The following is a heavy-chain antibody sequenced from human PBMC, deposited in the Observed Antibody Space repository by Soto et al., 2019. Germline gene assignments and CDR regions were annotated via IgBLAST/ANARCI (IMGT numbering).Heavy chain of an antibody. Sequence: SETLSLTCTVSGGSISSYYWSWIPQPPGKGLEWIGYIYYSGSTNYNPSLTSRVTISVDTSKNQFYLKLRSVTAADTAVYYCARVYHSMTTVTFYFDYWGQGTLVTVSS. CDR3: ARVYHSMTTVTFYFDY. V-gene: IGHV4-59*01. CDR2: IYYSGST. D-gene: IGHD4-4*01. J-gene: IGHJ4*02. CDR1: GGSISSYY.